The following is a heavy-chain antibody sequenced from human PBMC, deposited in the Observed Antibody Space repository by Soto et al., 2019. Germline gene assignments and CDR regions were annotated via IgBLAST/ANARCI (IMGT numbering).Heavy chain of an antibody. CDR1: GGTFSNYA. V-gene: IGHV1-69*15. CDR3: AKDGGADGYFGNWLDP. D-gene: IGHD5-12*01. Sequence: QVQLVQSGAEVKKPGSSVKVSCKASGGTFSNYAITWVRQAPGQGLEWVGRIIPIFGTTNVAQKFQGRVTITAXEXTSXANMELSGLRSDDTAVYYCAKDGGADGYFGNWLDPWGQGTLVTVSS. J-gene: IGHJ5*02. CDR2: IIPIFGTT.